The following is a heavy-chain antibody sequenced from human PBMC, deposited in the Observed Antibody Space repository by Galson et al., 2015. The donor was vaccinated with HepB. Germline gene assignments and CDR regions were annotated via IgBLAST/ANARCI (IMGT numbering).Heavy chain of an antibody. CDR1: GFTFSSYT. CDR2: ISSSSSYI. J-gene: IGHJ4*02. CDR3: AREEVAVSTYYFDY. D-gene: IGHD6-19*01. Sequence: SLRLSCAASGFTFSSYTMNWVRQAPGKGLEWVSSISSSSSYIYYADSVKGRFTISGDNAKNSLYLQMNSLRAEDTAVYYCAREEVAVSTYYFDYWGQGTLVTVSS. V-gene: IGHV3-21*01.